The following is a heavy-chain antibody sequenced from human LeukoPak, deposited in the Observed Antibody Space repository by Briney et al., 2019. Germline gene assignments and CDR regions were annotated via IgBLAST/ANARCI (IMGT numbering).Heavy chain of an antibody. V-gene: IGHV4-59*01. J-gene: IGHJ3*02. D-gene: IGHD5-24*01. CDR2: IYYSGST. Sequence: SETLSLTCTVSGGSISSYYWSWIRQPPGKGLEWIGYIYYSGSTNYNPSLKSRVTISVDTSKNQFSLKLSSVTAADAAVYYCARDGDGYKYAFDIWGQGTMVTVSS. CDR3: ARDGDGYKYAFDI. CDR1: GGSISSYY.